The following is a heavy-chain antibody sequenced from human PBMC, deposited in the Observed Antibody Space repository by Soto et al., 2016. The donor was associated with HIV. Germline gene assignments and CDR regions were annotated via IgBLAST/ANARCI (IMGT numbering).Heavy chain of an antibody. V-gene: IGHV3-23*01. CDR1: GFNFRSYA. J-gene: IGHJ6*02. D-gene: IGHD4-17*01. Sequence: EVQLLESGGGLGQPGGSLRLSCVASGFNFRSYAMTWVRQAPGKGLEWVSVVSGSGGSTYYADAVEGRFTISRDHSSNTVFLQMNSLRAEDTAVYYCSKNLDDYGDYYYYTMDFWGQGTTVTVSS. CDR3: SKNLDDYGDYYYYTMDF. CDR2: VSGSGGST.